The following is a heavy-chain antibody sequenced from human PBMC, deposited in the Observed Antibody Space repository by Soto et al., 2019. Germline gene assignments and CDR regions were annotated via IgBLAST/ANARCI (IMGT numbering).Heavy chain of an antibody. D-gene: IGHD6-13*01. V-gene: IGHV4-4*07. J-gene: IGHJ4*02. CDR1: GDSISSYY. CDR3: ARENILLAAAGKRDFDY. CDR2: IYTSGST. Sequence: SETLSLTCTVSGDSISSYYWSWIRQPAGKGLEWIGRIYTSGSTNYNPSLKSRVSMSVDTSKNQFSLNLSSVTAADTAIYYCARENILLAAAGKRDFDYWGQRTLVTVS.